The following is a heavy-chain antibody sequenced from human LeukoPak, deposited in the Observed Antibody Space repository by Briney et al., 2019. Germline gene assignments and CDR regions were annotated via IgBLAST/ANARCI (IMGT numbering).Heavy chain of an antibody. CDR3: ARDIVSGSGSLDY. V-gene: IGHV3-74*01. Sequence: GGSLRLSCAASRFIFSNYWMHWVRQAPGKGLVWVSRVKSDGSNPNYADSVKGRFTISRDNAENMLYLQMNTLGAEDTAVYYCARDIVSGSGSLDYWGQGTLVTVSS. J-gene: IGHJ4*02. CDR1: RFIFSNYW. D-gene: IGHD3-10*01. CDR2: VKSDGSNP.